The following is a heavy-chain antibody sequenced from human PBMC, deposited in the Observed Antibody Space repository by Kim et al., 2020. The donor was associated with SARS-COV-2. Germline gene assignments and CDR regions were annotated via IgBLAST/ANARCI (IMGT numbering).Heavy chain of an antibody. CDR3: ASSNYGFWSGEYSYYMDV. CDR2: SSDYNGNT. Sequence: ASVKVSCKASGYTFTRYGSIWVRQAPVRGLECMGWSSDYNGNTNYAQKLQGRVTMTTHTSTSTAYLELRSLRSDDTAVYYCASSNYGFWSGEYSYYMDVGGKGTTVTVSS. CDR1: GYTFTRYG. J-gene: IGHJ6*03. D-gene: IGHD3-3*01. V-gene: IGHV1-18*01.